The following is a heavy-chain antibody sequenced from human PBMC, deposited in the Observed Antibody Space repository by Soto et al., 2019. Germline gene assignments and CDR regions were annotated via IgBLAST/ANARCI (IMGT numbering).Heavy chain of an antibody. CDR1: GGSISSYY. CDR3: ARDLTGTTITN. V-gene: IGHV4-59*01. CDR2: IYYSGST. J-gene: IGHJ4*02. D-gene: IGHD1-7*01. Sequence: SETLSLTCTVSGGSISSYYWSWIRQPPGKGLEWIGYIYYSGSTNYNPSLKSRVTISVDTSKNQFSLKLSSVTAADTAVYYCARDLTGTTITNWGQGTLVTVSS.